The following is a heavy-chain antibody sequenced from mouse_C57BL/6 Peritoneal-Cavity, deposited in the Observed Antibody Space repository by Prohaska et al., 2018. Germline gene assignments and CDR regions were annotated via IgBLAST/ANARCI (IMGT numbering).Heavy chain of an antibody. CDR2: IDPSDSYT. Sequence: QVQLQQPGAELVKPGASVKLSCKASGYTFTSYWMQWVKQRPGQVLEWIGEIDPSDSYTNYNQKFKGKAILTVHTSSSTAYMQLSSLTSEDSAVYYCAREAYWGEGTLVTVSA. CDR3: AREAY. J-gene: IGHJ3*01. CDR1: GYTFTSYW. V-gene: IGHV1-50*01.